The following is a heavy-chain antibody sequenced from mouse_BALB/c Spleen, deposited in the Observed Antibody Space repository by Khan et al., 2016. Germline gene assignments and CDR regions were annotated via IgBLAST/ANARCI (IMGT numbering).Heavy chain of an antibody. D-gene: IGHD1-1*01. J-gene: IGHJ3*01. Sequence: EVKLLESGGGLVQPGGSLKLSCAASGFDFSRYWMSWVRQAPGKGLEWIGEINPDSSTINYTPSLKDKFIISRDNAKNTLYMQMSKVRAEDTVIYYCARAGYYGYLVNWGQGTLVTVSA. CDR2: INPDSSTI. CDR1: GFDFSRYW. CDR3: ARAGYYGYLVN. V-gene: IGHV4-1*02.